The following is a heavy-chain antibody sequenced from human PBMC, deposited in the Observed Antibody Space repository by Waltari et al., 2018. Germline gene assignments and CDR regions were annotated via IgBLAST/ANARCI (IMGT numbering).Heavy chain of an antibody. Sequence: EVHMVESGGDLVQPGRSLRLSCRGSGYTFAAYAVSWFRQAPGKGLEGVGCVKSNIYGGLAQYAASVTGRFTIARDDSENIAYLQMDSLKSEDTAVYYCARESSGNIGWFDSWGQGTLVTVSS. J-gene: IGHJ5*01. D-gene: IGHD1-26*01. CDR3: ARESSGNIGWFDS. V-gene: IGHV3-49*03. CDR2: VKSNIYGGLA. CDR1: GYTFAAYA.